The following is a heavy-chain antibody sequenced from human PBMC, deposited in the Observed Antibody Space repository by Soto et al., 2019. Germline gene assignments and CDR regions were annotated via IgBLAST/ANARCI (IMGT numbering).Heavy chain of an antibody. CDR1: GASISSRSSY. D-gene: IGHD6-13*01. CDR3: STTRGIAVGGSFDH. J-gene: IGHJ5*02. CDR2: FYSGST. Sequence: SETLSLTCIVSGASISSRSSYWGWIRQPPGKGLEWVGTFYSGSTYNNPSRKSRVTISVDTSKNQFSLKLSSVAAEDTAIYYCSTTRGIAVGGSFDHWGQGTRVTVAA. V-gene: IGHV4-39*01.